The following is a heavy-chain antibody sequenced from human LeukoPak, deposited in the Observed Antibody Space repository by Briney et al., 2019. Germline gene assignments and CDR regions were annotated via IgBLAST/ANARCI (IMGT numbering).Heavy chain of an antibody. J-gene: IGHJ4*02. V-gene: IGHV3-30*02. D-gene: IGHD3-22*01. CDR3: AKGGAYYDSYLIDY. CDR2: IRYDGSNK. CDR1: GFTFSSYG. Sequence: GESLTLSCTASGFTFSSYGMHWVRQTPGKGLEWVAFIRYDGSNKYYADSVKGRFTISRDNSKNTLYLQMNSLSTEDTAGYYCAKGGAYYDSYLIDYWGQGTLVTVSS.